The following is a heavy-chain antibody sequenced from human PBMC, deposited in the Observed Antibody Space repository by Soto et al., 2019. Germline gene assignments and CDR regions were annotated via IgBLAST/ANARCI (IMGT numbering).Heavy chain of an antibody. V-gene: IGHV3-7*01. D-gene: IGHD3-22*01. Sequence: EVQVVESGGGLVQPGGSLRLSCVASGFTFSTSWTTWVRQAPGKGLEWVATMKEDGSEEFYVNSVKGRLTILRDHAQNSQFLQGDRLRDEDTAVSYCLRNVIVWGQGTLVNVSS. CDR2: MKEDGSEE. J-gene: IGHJ4*02. CDR3: LRNVIV. CDR1: GFTFSTSW.